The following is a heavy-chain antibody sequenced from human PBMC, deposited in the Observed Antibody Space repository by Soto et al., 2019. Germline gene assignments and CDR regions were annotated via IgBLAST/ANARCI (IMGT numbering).Heavy chain of an antibody. CDR2: INPSGGST. CDR3: ARDSLWFGEILKAKSVYYYYGMDV. V-gene: IGHV1-46*01. D-gene: IGHD3-10*01. Sequence: ASVKVSCKASGYTFTSYYMHWVRQAPGQGLEWMGIINPSGGSTSYAQKFQGRVTTTRDTSTSTVYMELSSLRSEDTAVYYCARDSLWFGEILKAKSVYYYYGMDVWGQGTTVTVSS. J-gene: IGHJ6*02. CDR1: GYTFTSYY.